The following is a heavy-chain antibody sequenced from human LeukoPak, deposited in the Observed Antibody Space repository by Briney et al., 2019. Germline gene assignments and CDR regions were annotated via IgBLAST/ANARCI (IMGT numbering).Heavy chain of an antibody. V-gene: IGHV3-7*03. CDR2: IKQDRSGK. J-gene: IGHJ6*02. CDR1: GFTFSSYW. Sequence: GGSLRLSCSASGFTFSSYWMTWVRQAPGKGLEWVANIKQDRSGKHYVDSVGGRFTIPRDNAKNSLYLQMSNLRAEDTAVYFCARGGGLDVWGQGAAVTVSS. D-gene: IGHD3-16*01. CDR3: ARGGGLDV.